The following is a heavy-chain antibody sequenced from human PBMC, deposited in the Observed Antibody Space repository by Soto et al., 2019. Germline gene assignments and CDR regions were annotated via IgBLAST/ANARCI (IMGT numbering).Heavy chain of an antibody. CDR2: ISSNGGST. D-gene: IGHD1-26*01. V-gene: IGHV3-64*02. Sequence: EVQLVESGEGLVQPGGSLRLSCAASGFTFSSYAMHWVRQAPGKGLEYVSAISSNGGSTYYADSVKGRFTISRDNSKNTLYLQMGSLRAEDMAVYYCARSSGSYRPFDYWGQGTLVTVSS. CDR3: ARSSGSYRPFDY. CDR1: GFTFSSYA. J-gene: IGHJ4*02.